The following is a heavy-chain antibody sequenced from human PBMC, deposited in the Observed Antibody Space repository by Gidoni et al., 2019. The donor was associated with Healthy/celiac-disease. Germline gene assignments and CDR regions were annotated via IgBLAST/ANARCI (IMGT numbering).Heavy chain of an antibody. CDR1: GFTFSSYW. V-gene: IGHV3-74*01. CDR3: ARDSLSFDSFRGAADAFDI. D-gene: IGHD2-15*01. CDR2: IKSNGSST. Sequence: EVQLVESGGGLVQPGGSLRLSCAASGFTFSSYWMHWVRQAPGKGLVWVSRIKSNGSSTSYADSVKGRFTISRDNAKNTLYLQMNSLRAEDTAVYYCARDSLSFDSFRGAADAFDIWGQGTMVTVSS. J-gene: IGHJ3*02.